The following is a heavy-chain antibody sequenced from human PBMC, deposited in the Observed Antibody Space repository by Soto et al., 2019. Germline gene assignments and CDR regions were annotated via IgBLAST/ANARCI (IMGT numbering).Heavy chain of an antibody. V-gene: IGHV3-23*01. CDR3: AKDRPYYDFWSGYHTNWFDP. D-gene: IGHD3-3*01. CDR1: GFTFSSYA. Sequence: PGGSLRLSCAASGFTFSSYAMSWVRQAPGKGLEWVSAISGSGGSTYYADSVKGRFTISRDNSKNTLYLQMNSLRAEDTAVYYCAKDRPYYDFWSGYHTNWFDPWGQGTLVTVS. J-gene: IGHJ5*02. CDR2: ISGSGGST.